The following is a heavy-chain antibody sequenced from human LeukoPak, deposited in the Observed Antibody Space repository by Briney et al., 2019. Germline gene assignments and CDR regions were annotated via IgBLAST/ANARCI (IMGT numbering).Heavy chain of an antibody. Sequence: PGGSLRLSCAASGFNFIDYSMNWVRQAPGKGLEWISYIGISSGNTKYADSVKGRFTSSRDKARISLYLQMNRLRVEDTAVYYCARDHRYAFDNWGHGTLVTVSS. V-gene: IGHV3-48*01. CDR2: IGISSGNT. CDR3: ARDHRYAFDN. J-gene: IGHJ4*01. D-gene: IGHD5-12*01. CDR1: GFNFIDYS.